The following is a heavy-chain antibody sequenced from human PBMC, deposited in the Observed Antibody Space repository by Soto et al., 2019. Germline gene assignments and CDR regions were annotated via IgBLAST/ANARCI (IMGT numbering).Heavy chain of an antibody. Sequence: EVRLLESGGGLVQPGGSLRLSCAAYGFTFSSYAMRWGRQAPGKGLEWVSTISGSGGGTYYAESMKGRFTISRDNSKNTLYLQMYSLRVEDTAVYYCARESDHWGQGTLVTVSS. CDR1: GFTFSSYA. CDR3: ARESDH. CDR2: ISGSGGGT. J-gene: IGHJ4*02. V-gene: IGHV3-23*01.